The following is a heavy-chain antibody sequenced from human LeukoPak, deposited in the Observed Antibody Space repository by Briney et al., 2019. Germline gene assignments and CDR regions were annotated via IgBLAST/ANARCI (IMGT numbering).Heavy chain of an antibody. CDR1: ELLSITPG. Sequence: GGPLGPPCQPPELLSITPGLTGAARAQGKGWKWVAGFKSKTDGGTTDYAAPVKGRFTISRDDSKNTLYLQMNSPKTEDTAVYYCTTGHRWEPGYFDYWGQGTLVTVSS. V-gene: IGHV3-15*01. J-gene: IGHJ4*02. D-gene: IGHD1-26*01. CDR3: TTGHRWEPGYFDY. CDR2: FKSKTDGGTT.